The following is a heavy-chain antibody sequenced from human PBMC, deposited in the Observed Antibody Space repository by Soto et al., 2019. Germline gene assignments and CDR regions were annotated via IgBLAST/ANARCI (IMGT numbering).Heavy chain of an antibody. CDR1: GFSFSTYA. Sequence: QVQLVESGGGVVQPGRSLRLSCTVSGFSFSTYAMQWVRQAPGKGLEWVAVVSSEGGTQFYADSVKGRFTISRDNSKNPVYLQMSSLTTEDAPIYYCARENYYGGHVIGSLDLLGRGTLVSVSS. J-gene: IGHJ2*01. D-gene: IGHD3-22*01. CDR2: VSSEGGTQ. V-gene: IGHV3-30-3*01. CDR3: ARENYYGGHVIGSLDL.